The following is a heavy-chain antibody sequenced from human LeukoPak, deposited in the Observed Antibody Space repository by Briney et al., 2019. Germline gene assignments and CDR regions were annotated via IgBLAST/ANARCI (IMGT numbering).Heavy chain of an antibody. J-gene: IGHJ3*02. CDR3: SRDLDCTVTACYGGDDGFDI. Sequence: PGGSLRLSCAASGFDFNIYSMNWARQAPGKGLEWVASISSRSLYIYYPDSLRGRFTIYRDNAEKSLYLQMNDLRAEDTAVYYCSRDLDCTVTACYGGDDGFDIWGQGTMVTVSS. CDR1: GFDFNIYS. V-gene: IGHV3-21*01. CDR2: ISSRSLYI. D-gene: IGHD2-8*02.